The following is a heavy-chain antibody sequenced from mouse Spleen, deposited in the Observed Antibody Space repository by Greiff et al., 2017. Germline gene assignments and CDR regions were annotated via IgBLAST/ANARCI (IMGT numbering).Heavy chain of an antibody. D-gene: IGHD1-1*01. CDR2: IYPGDGDT. CDR3: ARGDSLLRFDY. V-gene: IGHV1-87*01. Sequence: VQLQQSGAELARPGASVKLSCKASGYTFTSYWMQWVKQRPGQGLEWIGAIYPGDGDTRYTQKFKGKATLTADKSSSTAYMQLSSLASEDSAVYYCARGDSLLRFDYWGQGTTLTVSS. CDR1: GYTFTSYW. J-gene: IGHJ2*01.